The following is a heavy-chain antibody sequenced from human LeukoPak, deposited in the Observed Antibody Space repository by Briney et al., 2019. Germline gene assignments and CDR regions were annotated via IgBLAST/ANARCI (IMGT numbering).Heavy chain of an antibody. CDR1: GFTFSSYS. CDR2: INSSSGYI. D-gene: IGHD6-13*01. Sequence: GGSLRLSCAASGFTFSSYSMNWVRQAPGKGLEWVSSINSSSGYIYYADSVKGRFTISRDNAKNSLYLQMNSLRAEDTAVYYCARDLDCSTWYRGFDYWGQGTLVTVSS. J-gene: IGHJ4*02. V-gene: IGHV3-21*01. CDR3: ARDLDCSTWYRGFDY.